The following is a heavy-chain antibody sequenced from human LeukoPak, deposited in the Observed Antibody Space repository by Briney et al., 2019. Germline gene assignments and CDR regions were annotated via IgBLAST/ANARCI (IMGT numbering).Heavy chain of an antibody. V-gene: IGHV3-48*03. Sequence: SGGSLRLSCAAPGFTFSSYEMNWVRQAPGKGLEWVSYISSSGSTIYYADSVKGRFTISRDNAKNSLYLQMNSLRAEDTAVYYCARGGTSNYDFWSGYYTGIFGFNYWGQGTLVTVSS. CDR2: ISSSGSTI. CDR1: GFTFSSYE. CDR3: ARGGTSNYDFWSGYYTGIFGFNY. J-gene: IGHJ4*02. D-gene: IGHD3-3*01.